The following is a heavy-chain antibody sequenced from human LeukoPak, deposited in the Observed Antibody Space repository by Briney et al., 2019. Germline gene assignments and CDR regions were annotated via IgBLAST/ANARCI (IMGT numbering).Heavy chain of an antibody. CDR3: AKDRRPSPYYYYMNV. Sequence: GRSLRLSCAASGFIFSSYGMHWVRQAPGRGLEWVALISYDGNYKYYADSVKGRFTISRDNSKNTLYLQMNSLRPGDTAVYYCAKDRRPSPYYYYMNVWGKGTTVTVSS. J-gene: IGHJ6*03. CDR1: GFIFSSYG. V-gene: IGHV3-30*18. CDR2: ISYDGNYK.